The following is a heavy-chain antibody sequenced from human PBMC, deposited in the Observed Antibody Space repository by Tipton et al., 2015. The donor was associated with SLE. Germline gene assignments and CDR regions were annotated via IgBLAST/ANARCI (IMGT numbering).Heavy chain of an antibody. J-gene: IGHJ2*01. V-gene: IGHV4-39*07. CDR1: GGSISSSSYY. D-gene: IGHD1-20*01. CDR2: IYYSGST. Sequence: TLSLTCTVSGGSISSSSYYWGWIRQPPGKGLEWIGSIYYSGSTYYNPSLKSRVTISVDTSKNQFSLKLSSVTAADTAVYYCARGITGTVAGWYFDLWGRGTLVTVSS. CDR3: ARGITGTVAGWYFDL.